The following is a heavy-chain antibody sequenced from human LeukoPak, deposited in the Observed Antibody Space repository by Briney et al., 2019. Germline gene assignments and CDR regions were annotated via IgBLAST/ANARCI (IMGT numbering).Heavy chain of an antibody. J-gene: IGHJ4*02. Sequence: GSLRLSCAASGFTFSSYWMSWVRQAPGKGLEWIGSIYHSGSTYYNPSLKSRVTISVDTSKNQFSLKLSSVTAADTAVYYCARDNRMATVRTYDYWGQGTLVTVSS. V-gene: IGHV4-38-2*02. D-gene: IGHD4-17*01. CDR3: ARDNRMATVRTYDY. CDR1: GFTFSSYW. CDR2: IYHSGST.